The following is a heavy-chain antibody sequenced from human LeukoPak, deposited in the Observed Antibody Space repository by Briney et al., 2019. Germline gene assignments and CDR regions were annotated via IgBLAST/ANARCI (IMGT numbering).Heavy chain of an antibody. Sequence: GGSLRLSCEASGFTFSSYSMNWVRQAPGKGLEWVSYISSSSSTIYYADSVKGRFTISRDNAKNSLYLQMNSLRAEDTAVYYCAKDGTVTGPGWFDPWGQGTLVTVSS. J-gene: IGHJ5*02. CDR2: ISSSSSTI. CDR3: AKDGTVTGPGWFDP. V-gene: IGHV3-48*01. D-gene: IGHD2-21*02. CDR1: GFTFSSYS.